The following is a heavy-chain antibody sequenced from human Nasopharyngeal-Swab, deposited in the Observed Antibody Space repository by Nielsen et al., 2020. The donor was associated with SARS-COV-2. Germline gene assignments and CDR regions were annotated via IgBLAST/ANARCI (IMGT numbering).Heavy chain of an antibody. V-gene: IGHV3-7*01. CDR2: IKQDGSEK. J-gene: IGHJ4*02. D-gene: IGHD1-1*01. CDR3: ARLISRFNWNDGFDY. CDR1: GFTFSSYW. Sequence: GESLKISCAASGFTFSSYWMSWVRQAPGKGLEWVANIKQDGSEKDYVDSVKGRFTISRDNAKNSLYLQMNSLRAEDTAVYYCARLISRFNWNDGFDYWGQGTLVTVSS.